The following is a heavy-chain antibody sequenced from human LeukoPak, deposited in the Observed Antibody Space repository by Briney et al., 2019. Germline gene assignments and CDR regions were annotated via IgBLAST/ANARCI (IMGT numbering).Heavy chain of an antibody. V-gene: IGHV4-34*01. D-gene: IGHD2-15*01. CDR2: INHSGST. Sequence: SETLSLTCAVYGGSFSGYYWSWIRQPPGKGLEWIGEINHSGSTNYNPSLKSRVTISVDTSKNQFSLKLSSVTAADTAVYYCARSAGYCSGGSFYRAGNFDYWGQGTLVTVSS. CDR1: GGSFSGYY. CDR3: ARSAGYCSGGSFYRAGNFDY. J-gene: IGHJ4*02.